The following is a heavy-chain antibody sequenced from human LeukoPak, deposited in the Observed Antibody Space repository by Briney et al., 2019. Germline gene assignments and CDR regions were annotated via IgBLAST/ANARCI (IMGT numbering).Heavy chain of an antibody. CDR2: ISAYNGNT. D-gene: IGHD3-10*01. J-gene: IGHJ6*02. CDR3: ARDHPYYYGSGSFRAGMDV. V-gene: IGHV1-18*04. CDR1: GYSFTSYW. Sequence: GESLKISCKGSGYSFTSYWIGWVRQAPGQGLEWMGWISAYNGNTNYAQKLQGRVTMTTDTSTSTAYMELRSLRSDDTAVYYCARDHPYYYGSGSFRAGMDVWGQGTTVTVSS.